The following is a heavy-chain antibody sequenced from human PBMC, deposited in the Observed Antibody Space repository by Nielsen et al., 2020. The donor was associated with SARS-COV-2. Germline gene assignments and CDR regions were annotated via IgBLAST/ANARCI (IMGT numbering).Heavy chain of an antibody. CDR2: IKSKADGGTT. J-gene: IGHJ4*02. V-gene: IGHV3-15*01. Sequence: GGSLRLSCAVSGLTFSKAWLNWVRQAPGKGLYWVGRIKSKADGGTTDYAAPVKGRFSISRDDSKNTLYLQMNRLTIEDTAVYYCTTGAGFWGQGTLVTVSS. D-gene: IGHD1-26*01. CDR1: GLTFSKAW. CDR3: TTGAGF.